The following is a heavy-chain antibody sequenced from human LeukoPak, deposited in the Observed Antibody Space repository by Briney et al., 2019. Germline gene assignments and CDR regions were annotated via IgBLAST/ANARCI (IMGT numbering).Heavy chain of an antibody. D-gene: IGHD2-8*01. CDR3: ASDLGYCTNGVCSKTLDY. V-gene: IGHV1-18*01. CDR2: ISAYNGNT. Sequence: ASVKVSCKASGYTFTSYGISWVRQAPGQGLEWMGWISAYNGNTNYAQKLQGRVTMTTDTSTSTAYMEPRSLRSDDTAVYYCASDLGYCTNGVCSKTLDYWGQGTLVTVSS. CDR1: GYTFTSYG. J-gene: IGHJ4*02.